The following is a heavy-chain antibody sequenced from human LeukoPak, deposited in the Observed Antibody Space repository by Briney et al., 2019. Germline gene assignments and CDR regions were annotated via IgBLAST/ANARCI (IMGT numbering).Heavy chain of an antibody. J-gene: IGHJ4*02. CDR1: GFTFSGYA. D-gene: IGHD6-13*01. Sequence: PRGSLRLSCAASGFTFSGYAMSWVRQAPGKGLGWVSAISGSGGSTYSPDSVKGRFTVSRDNSKNTLYLQMNSLRAEDTAVYYCAKPIAAADFDYWGQGTLVTVSS. CDR3: AKPIAAADFDY. V-gene: IGHV3-23*01. CDR2: ISGSGGST.